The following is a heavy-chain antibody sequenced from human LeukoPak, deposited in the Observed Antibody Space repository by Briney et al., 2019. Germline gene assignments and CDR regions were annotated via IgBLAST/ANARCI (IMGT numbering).Heavy chain of an antibody. CDR2: IIPILGIA. CDR3: ARDGWMVRGDIYLDWFDP. CDR1: GGTFSSYT. D-gene: IGHD3-10*01. V-gene: IGHV1-69*04. Sequence: SVKVSCKASGGTFSSYTISWVRQAPGQGLEWMGRIIPILGIANYAQKFQGRVTITADKSTSTAYMELSSLRSEDTAVYYCARDGWMVRGDIYLDWFDPWGQGTLVTVSS. J-gene: IGHJ5*02.